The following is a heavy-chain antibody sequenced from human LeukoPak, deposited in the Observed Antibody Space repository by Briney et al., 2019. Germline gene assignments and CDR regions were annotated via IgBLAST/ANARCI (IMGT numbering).Heavy chain of an antibody. Sequence: QPGGSLRLSCAASGFTFDDYAMHWVRQAPGKGLEWVSCISWSGGSIGYADSVKGRFTISRDNAKNSLYLQMNSLRAEDTALYYCAKGDSSSRDFDYWGQGTLVTVSS. V-gene: IGHV3-9*01. CDR3: AKGDSSSRDFDY. J-gene: IGHJ4*02. CDR1: GFTFDDYA. D-gene: IGHD6-6*01. CDR2: ISWSGGSI.